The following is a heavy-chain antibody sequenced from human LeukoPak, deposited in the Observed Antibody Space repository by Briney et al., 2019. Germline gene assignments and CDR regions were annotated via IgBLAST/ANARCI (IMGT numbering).Heavy chain of an antibody. CDR1: GFTFDDYA. CDR2: ISWNSGSI. D-gene: IGHD3-3*01. J-gene: IGHJ4*02. V-gene: IGHV3-9*01. Sequence: GGSLRLSCAASGFTFDDYAMHWVRQAPGKGLGWVSGISWNSGSIGYADSVKGRFTISRDNAKNSLYLQMNSLRAEDTALYYCAKDRSILEWLFYFDYWGQGTLVTVSS. CDR3: AKDRSILEWLFYFDY.